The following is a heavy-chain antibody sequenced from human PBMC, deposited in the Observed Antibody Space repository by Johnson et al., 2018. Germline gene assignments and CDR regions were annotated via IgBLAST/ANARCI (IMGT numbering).Heavy chain of an antibody. CDR2: IFHSGTT. CDR3: ARGWSTVDVVAS. CDR1: RGSLSSHY. J-gene: IGHJ3*02. V-gene: IGHV4-59*11. Sequence: QVQLQESGPGLVKPSETLSLTCTVSRGSLSSHYWSWIRQPPGMGLEWIGYIFHSGTTNYTPSLQSRVTISVDTSKNQFSLRLRSVTAADTAVYYCARGWSTVDVVASWGQGNMVTVSS. D-gene: IGHD4-17*01.